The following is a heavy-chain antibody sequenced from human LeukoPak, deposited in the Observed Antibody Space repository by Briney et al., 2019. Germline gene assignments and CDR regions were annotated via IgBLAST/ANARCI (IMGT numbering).Heavy chain of an antibody. Sequence: SETLSLTCIVSGGSITSRSYYWGWIRQSPGKGLEWIGTIYYDGSTYSTPSLNSRITMSVDTSKNHFSLRLSSVTAADTAVYYCARDNISNWGQGTLVTVSS. J-gene: IGHJ4*02. CDR1: GGSITSRSYY. D-gene: IGHD2/OR15-2a*01. V-gene: IGHV4-39*02. CDR3: ARDNISN. CDR2: IYYDGST.